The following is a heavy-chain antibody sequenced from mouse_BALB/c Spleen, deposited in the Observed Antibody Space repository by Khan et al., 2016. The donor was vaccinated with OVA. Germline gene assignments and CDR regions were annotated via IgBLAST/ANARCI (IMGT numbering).Heavy chain of an antibody. CDR1: GYTFTSYW. Sequence: VQLQQSGAELARPGASVKLSCKASGYTFTSYWMQWVKQRPGQGLEWMGAIYPGDGDTRYTEKFKGKATLTADTSSSTAYMQLSSLASEDSAVYYGATIYYDYEWGQGTLVTVSA. V-gene: IGHV1-87*01. CDR2: IYPGDGDT. CDR3: ATIYYDYE. J-gene: IGHJ3*02. D-gene: IGHD2-4*01.